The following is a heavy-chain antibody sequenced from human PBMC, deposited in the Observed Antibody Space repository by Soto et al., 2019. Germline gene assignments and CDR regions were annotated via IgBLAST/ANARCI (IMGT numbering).Heavy chain of an antibody. CDR1: GFSFSSYA. V-gene: IGHV3-30-3*01. CDR2: ISHDGINK. Sequence: QVRLVESGGGVVQPGRSLRLSCTASGFSFSSYAMYWFRQPPGKGLEWVAVISHDGINKHYADSVKGRVTVARDNSNYSLALQLNSLRREDTAMYYCARDMSISDYFVKWFEPCGQGTLGTVSS. CDR3: ARDMSISDYFVKWFEP. J-gene: IGHJ5*02. D-gene: IGHD4-17*01.